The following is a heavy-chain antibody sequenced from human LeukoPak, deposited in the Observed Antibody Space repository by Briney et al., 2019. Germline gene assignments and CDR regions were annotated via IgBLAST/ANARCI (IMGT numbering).Heavy chain of an antibody. V-gene: IGHV3-7*01. CDR3: ARDPRPIVVVPAAISLKPARYYYYMDV. J-gene: IGHJ6*03. CDR2: IKQDGSEK. CDR1: GFTFSSYW. Sequence: PGGSLRLSCAASGFTFSSYWMSWVRQAPGKGLEWVANIKQDGSEKYYVDSVKGRFTISRDNAKNSLYLQMNSLRAEDTAVYYCARDPRPIVVVPAAISLKPARYYYYMDVWGKGTTVTVSS. D-gene: IGHD2-2*01.